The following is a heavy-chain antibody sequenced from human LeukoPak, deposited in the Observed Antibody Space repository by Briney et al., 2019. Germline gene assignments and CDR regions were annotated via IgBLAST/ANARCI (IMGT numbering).Heavy chain of an antibody. V-gene: IGHV4-59*08. D-gene: IGHD4-23*01. Sequence: SETLSLTCTVSGGSISSYYWSWIRQPPGKGLEWIGYIYYSGSTNYNPSLKSRVTISVDTSKNQLSLKLSSVTAADTAVYYCAGHWDYGGLIQHWGQGTLVTVSS. CDR2: IYYSGST. J-gene: IGHJ1*01. CDR1: GGSISSYY. CDR3: AGHWDYGGLIQH.